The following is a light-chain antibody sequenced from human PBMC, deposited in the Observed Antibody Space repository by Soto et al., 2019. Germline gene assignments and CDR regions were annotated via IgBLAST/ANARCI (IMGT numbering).Light chain of an antibody. CDR2: AAS. CDR3: QQYGSSSWT. Sequence: AIRMTQSPSSFSASTGDRVTITCRASQGISSYLAWYQQKPGKAPKLLIYAASTLQSGVPSRFSGSGSGTDFTLTISCLQSEDFATYYCQQYGSSSWTFGQGTKVDIK. V-gene: IGKV1-8*01. J-gene: IGKJ1*01. CDR1: QGISSY.